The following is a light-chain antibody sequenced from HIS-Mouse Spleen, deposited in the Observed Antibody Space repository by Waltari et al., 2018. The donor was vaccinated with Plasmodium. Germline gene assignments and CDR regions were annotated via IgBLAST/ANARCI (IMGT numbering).Light chain of an antibody. V-gene: IGLV8-61*01. Sequence: QTVVTQEPSFSVSPGGTVTLTCGLRSGPVPPSYSPSWYQQTPGPAPRTLIYSTNTRSSGVPDRFSGSILGNKAALTITGAQADDESDYYCVLYMGSGIWVFGGGTKLTVL. CDR3: VLYMGSGIWV. CDR2: STN. CDR1: SGPVPPSYS. J-gene: IGLJ2*01.